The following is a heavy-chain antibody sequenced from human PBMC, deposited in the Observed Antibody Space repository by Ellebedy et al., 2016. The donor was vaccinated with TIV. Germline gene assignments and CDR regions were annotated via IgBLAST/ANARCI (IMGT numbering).Heavy chain of an antibody. CDR3: AAAHYYFYGKDV. Sequence: GESLKISCAASGFPFSSIAFNWVRQSPGKGLAWVSSISSSGTTKYYADSVKCRFTISRDNAKNSLYLQMYSLRAEDTAVYYCAAAHYYFYGKDVWGQGTRVTVSS. CDR1: GFPFSSIA. J-gene: IGHJ6*02. CDR2: ISSSGTTK. V-gene: IGHV3-48*03. D-gene: IGHD2-15*01.